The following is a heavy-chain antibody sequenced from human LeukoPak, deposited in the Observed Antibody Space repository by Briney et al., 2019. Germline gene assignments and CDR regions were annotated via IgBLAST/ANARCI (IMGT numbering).Heavy chain of an antibody. V-gene: IGHV3-30*18. CDR3: AKEGGRVTPYIDH. D-gene: IGHD2-21*02. Sequence: GGSLRLSCAASGFTFSSYGMHWVRQAPVKGLEWVAVISDDGSNKNYADSVKGRFTISRDNSKNTLYLQMNSLRAEDTAVYYCAKEGGRVTPYIDHWGQGTLVTASS. CDR2: ISDDGSNK. J-gene: IGHJ4*02. CDR1: GFTFSSYG.